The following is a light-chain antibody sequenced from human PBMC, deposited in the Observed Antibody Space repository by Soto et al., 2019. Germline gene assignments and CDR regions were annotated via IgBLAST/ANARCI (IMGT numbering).Light chain of an antibody. J-gene: IGLJ2*01. Sequence: QSAXTQPPSASGXXXXSVXXXXXGXXXXVGGYDYVSWYQQQSGEAPKLIIYEVTNRPSGVPDRFSGSKSGNTASLTVSGLQAEDEADYYCSSYAGINNVIFGAGTQLTVL. CDR3: SSYAGINNVI. CDR1: XXXVGGYDY. V-gene: IGLV2-8*01. CDR2: EVT.